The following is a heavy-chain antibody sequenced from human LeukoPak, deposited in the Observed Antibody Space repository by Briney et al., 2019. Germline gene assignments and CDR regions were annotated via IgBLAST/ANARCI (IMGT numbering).Heavy chain of an antibody. CDR2: IIPIFGTA. V-gene: IGHV1-69*01. J-gene: IGHJ4*02. CDR3: ARDRETYYYDGSGYGHDY. D-gene: IGHD3-22*01. CDR1: GGTFSSYA. Sequence: GSSVKVSCKASGGTFSSYAISWVRQAPGQGLEWMGGIIPIFGTANYAQKFQGRVTITADESTSTAYMELSSLRSEDTAVYYCARDRETYYYDGSGYGHDYWGQGTLVTVSS.